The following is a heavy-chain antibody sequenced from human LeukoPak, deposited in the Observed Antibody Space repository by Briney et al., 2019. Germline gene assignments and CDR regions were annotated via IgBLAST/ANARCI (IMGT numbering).Heavy chain of an antibody. CDR1: GFIFINYA. CDR2: ISDSDDSI. CDR3: AKSVVRWDFQH. D-gene: IGHD3-10*01. Sequence: PGGSLRLSCAASGFIFINYAMSWVRQAPGKGLEWISAISDSDDSIYYADSVKGRFTISRDNSKNTLYLQMNSLRAEDTAVYYCAKSVVRWDFQHWGQGTLVTVSS. J-gene: IGHJ1*01. V-gene: IGHV3-23*01.